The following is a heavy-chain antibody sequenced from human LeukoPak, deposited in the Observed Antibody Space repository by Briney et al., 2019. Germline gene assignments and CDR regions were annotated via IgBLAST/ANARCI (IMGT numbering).Heavy chain of an antibody. CDR3: AVADLQWTDAFDI. V-gene: IGHV3-21*01. Sequence: GGSLRLSCAASGFTFSSYSMNWVRQAPGKGLEWVSSISSSSSYIYYADSVKGRFTISRDNAKNSLYLQMNSLRAEDTAVYYCAVADLQWTDAFDIWAKGQWSPSLQ. J-gene: IGHJ3*02. CDR2: ISSSSSYI. CDR1: GFTFSSYS. D-gene: IGHD2-15*01.